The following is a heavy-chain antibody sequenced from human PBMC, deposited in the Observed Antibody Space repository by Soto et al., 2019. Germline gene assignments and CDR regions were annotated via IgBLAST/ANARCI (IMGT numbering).Heavy chain of an antibody. CDR3: ARGRGDGYNQHWYFDL. Sequence: PSETLSLTCAVYGGSFSGYYWSWIRQPPGKGLEWIGEINHSGSTNYNPSLKSRVSISVGTSNNQFSLKLNSVTAADTAVYFCARGRGDGYNQHWYFDLWGRGTLVTVSS. CDR2: INHSGST. CDR1: GGSFSGYY. J-gene: IGHJ2*01. V-gene: IGHV4-34*01. D-gene: IGHD3-10*01.